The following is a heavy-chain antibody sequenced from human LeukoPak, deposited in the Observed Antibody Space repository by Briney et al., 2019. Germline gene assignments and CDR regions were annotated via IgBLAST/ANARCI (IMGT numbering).Heavy chain of an antibody. CDR3: ARGHVSRRYYDSSDYLDWFDP. CDR2: ISSSGSTI. V-gene: IGHV3-11*01. J-gene: IGHJ5*02. D-gene: IGHD3-22*01. CDR1: GFTFSDYY. Sequence: GGSLRLSCAASGFTFSDYYMSWIRQAPGKGLEWVSYISSSGSTIYYADSVKGRFTISRDNAKNSLYLQMNSLRAEDTAVYYCARGHVSRRYYDSSDYLDWFDPWGQGTLVTVSS.